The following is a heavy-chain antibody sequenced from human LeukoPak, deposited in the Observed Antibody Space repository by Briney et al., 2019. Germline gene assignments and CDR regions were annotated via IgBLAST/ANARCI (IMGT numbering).Heavy chain of an antibody. V-gene: IGHV3-7*04. J-gene: IGHJ4*02. CDR3: TRVGYIDEGIDY. CDR1: GFPFSSYW. D-gene: IGHD5-12*01. CDR2: IRQDGSKK. Sequence: GGSLRLSCVASGFPFSSYWMTWVRQAPGKGLEWVANIRQDGSKKSYVDSVRGRFTISRDNAKNSLYLQMNSLRAEDTAIYYCTRVGYIDEGIDYWGQGTLVTVSS.